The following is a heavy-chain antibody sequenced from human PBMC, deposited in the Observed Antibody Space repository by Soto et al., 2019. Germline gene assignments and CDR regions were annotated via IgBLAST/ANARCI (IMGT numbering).Heavy chain of an antibody. CDR3: ARGSRKYSSSWYRWFDP. V-gene: IGHV4-34*01. D-gene: IGHD6-13*01. CDR2: INHSGST. CDR1: GGSFSGYY. Sequence: SETLSLTCAVYGGSFSGYYWSWIRQPPGKGLEWIGEINHSGSTNYNPSLKSRVTISVDTSKNQFSLKLSSVTAADTAVYYCARGSRKYSSSWYRWFDPWGQGTLVTVSS. J-gene: IGHJ5*02.